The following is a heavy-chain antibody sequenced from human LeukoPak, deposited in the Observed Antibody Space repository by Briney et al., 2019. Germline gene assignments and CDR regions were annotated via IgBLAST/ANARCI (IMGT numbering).Heavy chain of an antibody. CDR3: ARHRGSGSFNFDY. J-gene: IGHJ4*02. Sequence: SETLSLTCAVYGGSFSGYYWSWIRQPPGKGLEWIGEINHSGSTNYNPSLKSRVTISVDTSKNQFSLKLSSVTAADTAVYYCARHRGSGSFNFDYWGQGTLVTVSS. CDR2: INHSGST. CDR1: GGSFSGYY. V-gene: IGHV4-34*01. D-gene: IGHD3-10*01.